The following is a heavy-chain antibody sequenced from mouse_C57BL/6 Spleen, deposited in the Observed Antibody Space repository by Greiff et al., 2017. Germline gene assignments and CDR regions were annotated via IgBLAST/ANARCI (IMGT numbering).Heavy chain of an antibody. CDR2: IDPENGDT. J-gene: IGHJ3*01. V-gene: IGHV14-4*01. CDR1: GFNIKDDY. CDR3: TPYPPWFAY. Sequence: VQLQQPGAELVRPGASVKLSCTASGFNIKDDYMHWVKQRPEQGLEWIGWIDPENGDTEYASKFQGKATITADTSSNTAYLQLRSLTSEDTAVYYCTPYPPWFAYWGRGALVTVSA.